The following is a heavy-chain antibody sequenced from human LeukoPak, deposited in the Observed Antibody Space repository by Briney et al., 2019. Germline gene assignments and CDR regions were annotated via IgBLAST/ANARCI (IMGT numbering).Heavy chain of an antibody. CDR3: ARAYYGPGSYSVWAFDY. V-gene: IGHV1-69*13. D-gene: IGHD3-10*01. CDR1: GGTFSSYA. Sequence: ASVKVSCKASGGTFSSYAISWVRQAPGQGLEWMGGIIPIFGTANYAQKFQGRVTITADESTSTAYMELSSLRSEDTAVYYCARAYYGPGSYSVWAFDYWGQGTLVTVSS. CDR2: IIPIFGTA. J-gene: IGHJ4*02.